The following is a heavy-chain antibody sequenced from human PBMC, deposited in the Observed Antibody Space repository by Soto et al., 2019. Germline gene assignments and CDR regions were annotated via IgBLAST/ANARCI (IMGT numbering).Heavy chain of an antibody. D-gene: IGHD6-6*01. CDR1: GYTFTNYG. CDR3: ARGTSIPASGDY. Sequence: QVQLVQSGAEVKRPGATVKVSCKASGYTFTNYGVNRVRQSTVPGLAWLGWVSAYNGERRYAQRVQARVIMTTDPSTTPVYMELRSLGSDDKAFSYCARGTSIPASGDYWGQGTLVTVSS. V-gene: IGHV1-18*01. J-gene: IGHJ4*01. CDR2: VSAYNGER.